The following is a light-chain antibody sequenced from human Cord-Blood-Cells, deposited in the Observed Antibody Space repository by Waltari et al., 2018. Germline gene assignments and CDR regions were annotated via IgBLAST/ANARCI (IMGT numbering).Light chain of an antibody. CDR2: DAS. J-gene: IGKJ4*01. V-gene: IGKV3-11*01. CDR1: QSVSSY. CDR3: QQRSNWPLT. Sequence: IVLTQSPATLPLSPGEGATLSCRASQSVSSYLAWYQQKPGQAPRLLIYDASNRATGIPARFSGSGSGTDFTLTISSLEPEDFAVYYCQQRSNWPLTFGGGTKVEIK.